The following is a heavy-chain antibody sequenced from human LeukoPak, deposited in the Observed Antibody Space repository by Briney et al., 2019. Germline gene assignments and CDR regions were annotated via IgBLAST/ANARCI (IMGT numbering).Heavy chain of an antibody. V-gene: IGHV4-34*01. CDR3: ARGSYYYYGSGRTQKYYFDY. J-gene: IGHJ4*02. Sequence: SETLSLTCAVYGGSFSGYYWSWIRQPPGKGLEWIGETNHSGSTNYNPSLKSRVTISVDTSKNQFSLKLSSVTAADTAVYYCARGSYYYYGSGRTQKYYFDYWGQGTLVTVSS. D-gene: IGHD3-10*01. CDR2: TNHSGST. CDR1: GGSFSGYY.